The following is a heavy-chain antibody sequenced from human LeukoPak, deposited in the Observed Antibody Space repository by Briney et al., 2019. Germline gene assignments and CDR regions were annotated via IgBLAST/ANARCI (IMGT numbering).Heavy chain of an antibody. V-gene: IGHV4-59*01. CDR1: GGSISSYY. J-gene: IGHJ4*02. CDR2: IYYSGST. Sequence: SETLSLTCTVSGGSISSYYWSWIRQPPGKGLEWIGYIYYSGSTNYNPSLKSRVTISVDTSKNQFSLKLSSVTAADTAVYYCAGRRDGYNGGVDCWGQGTLVTVSS. CDR3: AGRRDGYNGGVDC. D-gene: IGHD5-24*01.